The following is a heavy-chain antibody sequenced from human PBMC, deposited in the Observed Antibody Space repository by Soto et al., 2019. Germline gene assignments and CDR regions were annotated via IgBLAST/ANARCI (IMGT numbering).Heavy chain of an antibody. J-gene: IGHJ6*02. Sequence: LLLSGCAPGFPFIKYKMNWALEAPGQGMEWVSYISSSGNTIHYADTVKGRITISRDNDKKSLYLQMNSLRAEDTAVYYCSRDAYGGDCDERGQGATV. CDR2: ISSSGNTI. V-gene: IGHV3-48*03. CDR1: GFPFIKYK. D-gene: IGHD2-21*02. CDR3: SRDAYGGDCDE.